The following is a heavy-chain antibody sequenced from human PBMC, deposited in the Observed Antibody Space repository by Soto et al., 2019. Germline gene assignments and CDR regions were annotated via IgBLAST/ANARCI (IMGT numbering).Heavy chain of an antibody. Sequence: GASVKVSCKVSGYTLTELSMHWVRQAPGKGLEWMGGFDPEDGETIYAQKFQGRVTMTEDTSTDTAYMELSSLRSEDTAVYYCATKGPRETTILPPIDYWGQGTLVTVSS. D-gene: IGHD2-21*02. J-gene: IGHJ4*02. CDR2: FDPEDGET. CDR3: ATKGPRETTILPPIDY. V-gene: IGHV1-24*01. CDR1: GYTLTELS.